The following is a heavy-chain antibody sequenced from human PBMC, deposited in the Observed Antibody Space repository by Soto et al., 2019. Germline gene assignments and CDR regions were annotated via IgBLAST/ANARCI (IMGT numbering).Heavy chain of an antibody. Sequence: GSLRLSCAASGFTFSAYDMHWVRQTTGKGLEWVSAIGAADDPYYLGSVKGRFTISRENAKNSLYLQMNSLRAEDTAVYYCARAYSGRLPRRADYYFAMDVCGSGTTVTVSS. D-gene: IGHD2-15*01. CDR2: IGAADDP. CDR3: ARAYSGRLPRRADYYFAMDV. J-gene: IGHJ6*04. CDR1: GFTFSAYD. V-gene: IGHV3-13*05.